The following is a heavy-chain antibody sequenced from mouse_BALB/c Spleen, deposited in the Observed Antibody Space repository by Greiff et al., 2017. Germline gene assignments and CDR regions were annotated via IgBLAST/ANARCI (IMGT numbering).Heavy chain of an antibody. Sequence: VQLQESGAELVKPGASVKLSCKASGYTFTSYYMYWVKQRPGQGLEWIGEINPSNGGTNFNEKFKSKATLNVDKSSSTAYMQLSSLTSEESAVYSGTRDWDDDYYAMDYWGQGTSVTVSS. J-gene: IGHJ4*01. CDR2: INPSNGGT. D-gene: IGHD4-1*01. CDR3: TRDWDDDYYAMDY. CDR1: GYTFTSYY. V-gene: IGHV1S81*02.